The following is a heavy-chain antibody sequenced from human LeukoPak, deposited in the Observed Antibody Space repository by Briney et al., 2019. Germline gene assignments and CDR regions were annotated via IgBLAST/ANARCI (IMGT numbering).Heavy chain of an antibody. V-gene: IGHV1-69*05. D-gene: IGHD2-21*02. CDR3: ASGPYCGGDCYLYYYYYYMDV. CDR2: IIPIFGTA. CDR1: GGTFSSYA. J-gene: IGHJ6*03. Sequence: SVKVSCKASGGTFSSYAISWVRQAPGRGLEWMGGIIPIFGTANYAQKFQGRVTITTDESTSTAYMELSSLRSEDTAVYYCASGPYCGGDCYLYYYYYYMDVWGKGTTVTVSS.